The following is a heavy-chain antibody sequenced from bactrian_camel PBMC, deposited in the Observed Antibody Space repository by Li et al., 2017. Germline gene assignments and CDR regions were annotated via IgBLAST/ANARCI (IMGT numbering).Heavy chain of an antibody. D-gene: IGHD2*01. J-gene: IGHJ4*01. CDR2: ITTSTREST. CDR1: GDTYSTNC. CDR3: VRGGGNHYPDYHY. Sequence: HVQLVESGGGSVQAGGSLRLSCAASGDTYSTNCLVWFRQSPDKEREEVAAITTSTRESTYYADSAKGRFTISLDNAKTTVYLQMNSLKPEDTALYYCVRGGGNHYPDYHYWGQGTQVTVS. V-gene: IGHV3S1*01.